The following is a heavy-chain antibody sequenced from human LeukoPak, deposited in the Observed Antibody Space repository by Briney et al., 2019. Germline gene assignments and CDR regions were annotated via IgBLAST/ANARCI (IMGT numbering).Heavy chain of an antibody. D-gene: IGHD2-15*01. V-gene: IGHV4-39*01. CDR2: IYYSGST. J-gene: IGHJ4*02. CDR1: GGSLSSSSYY. CDR3: ARTHCSGGSCDTTVFDY. Sequence: SETLSLTCTVSGGSLSSSSYYWGWIRQPPGKGLEWIGSIYYSGSTYYNPSLKSRVTISVDTSKNQFSLKLSSVTAADTAVYYCARTHCSGGSCDTTVFDYWGQGTLVTVSS.